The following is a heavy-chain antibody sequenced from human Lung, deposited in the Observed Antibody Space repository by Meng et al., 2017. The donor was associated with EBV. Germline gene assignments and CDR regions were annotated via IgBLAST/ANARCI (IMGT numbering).Heavy chain of an antibody. Sequence: VQLVVTGGGGVLPGMSLISACTASGFTFGGYGMPGVRQAPGKGLEGVAVIWYVGSNKYYADFVKGRFTISRDNSKNTLYLQMNSLRAEDTAIYYCSRDLAGSDDYWGQGTLVTVSS. V-gene: IGHV3-33*01. J-gene: IGHJ4*02. D-gene: IGHD1-14*01. CDR3: SRDLAGSDDY. CDR2: IWYVGSNK. CDR1: GFTFGGYG.